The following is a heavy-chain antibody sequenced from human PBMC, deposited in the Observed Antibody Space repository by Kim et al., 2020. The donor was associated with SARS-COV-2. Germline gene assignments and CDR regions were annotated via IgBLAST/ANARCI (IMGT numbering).Heavy chain of an antibody. CDR3: ATNLGDY. CDR2: YYSGST. J-gene: IGHJ4*02. Sequence: YYSGSTNDTPSLKSRVTMSLDTSRNQFSLKLSSVTAADTAVYYCATNLGDYWGQGTLVTVSS. V-gene: IGHV4-59*08. D-gene: IGHD1-1*01.